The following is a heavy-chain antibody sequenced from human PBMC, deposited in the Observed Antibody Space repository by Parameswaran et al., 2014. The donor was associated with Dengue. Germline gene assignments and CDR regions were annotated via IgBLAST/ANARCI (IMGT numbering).Heavy chain of an antibody. D-gene: IGHD2/OR15-2a*01. V-gene: IGHV3-30-3*01. CDR2: ISYDGSNK. Sequence: WIRQPPGKGLEWVAVISYDGSNKYYADSVKGRFTISRDNSKNTLYLQMNSLRAEDTAVYYCARDNIGWYYGMDVWGQGTTVTVSS. J-gene: IGHJ6*02. CDR3: ARDNIGWYYGMDV.